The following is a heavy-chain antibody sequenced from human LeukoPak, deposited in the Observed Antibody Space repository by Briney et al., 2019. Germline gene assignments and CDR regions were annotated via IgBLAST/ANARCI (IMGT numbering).Heavy chain of an antibody. CDR1: GFTFSDYY. Sequence: GGSLRLSCAGSGFTFSDYYMSWVRQAPGKGLEWVSYISSSGSTIYYADSVKGRFTISRDNAKNSLYLQMNSLRAEDTAVYYCARGTSTGYYYYYGMDVWGQGTTVTVS. D-gene: IGHD1-14*01. J-gene: IGHJ6*02. V-gene: IGHV3-11*01. CDR2: ISSSGSTI. CDR3: ARGTSTGYYYYYGMDV.